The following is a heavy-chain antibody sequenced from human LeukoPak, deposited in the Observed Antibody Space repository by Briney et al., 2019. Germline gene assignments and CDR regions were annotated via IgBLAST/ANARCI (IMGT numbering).Heavy chain of an antibody. V-gene: IGHV4-39*07. Sequence: SETLSLTCTVSGVSISSSSYYWGWIRQPPGKGLEWIGEINHSGSTNYNPSLKSRVTISVDTSKNQFSLKLSSVTAADTAVYHCARRLTGGSYSTPGRHFDYWGQGTLVTVSS. J-gene: IGHJ4*02. CDR1: GVSISSSSYY. CDR2: INHSGST. CDR3: ARRLTGGSYSTPGRHFDY. D-gene: IGHD1-26*01.